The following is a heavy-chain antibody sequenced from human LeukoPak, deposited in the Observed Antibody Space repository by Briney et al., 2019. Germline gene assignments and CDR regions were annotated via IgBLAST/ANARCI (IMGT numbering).Heavy chain of an antibody. CDR2: ISYDGRNK. J-gene: IGHJ4*02. Sequence: GGSLRLSCAASGFAFSSYGMHWVRQAPGKGLEWVAVISYDGRNKYYADSVKGRFAISRDNSKNTLYLQLNSLRVEDTGVYYCAKDVPYCSSTICYKGFDYWGQGTLVTVSS. CDR1: GFAFSSYG. D-gene: IGHD2-2*02. CDR3: AKDVPYCSSTICYKGFDY. V-gene: IGHV3-30*18.